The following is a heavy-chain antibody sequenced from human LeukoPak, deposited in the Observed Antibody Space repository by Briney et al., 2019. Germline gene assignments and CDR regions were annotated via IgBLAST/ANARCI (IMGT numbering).Heavy chain of an antibody. Sequence: SVKVSCKASGGTFSSYAISWVRQAPGQGIEWMGGIIPIFGTANYAQKVQGRVTITADEATSTAYMELSSLRSEDTAVYYCARDTTSIAYCGGDCYSDAFDIWGQGTMVTVSS. CDR1: GGTFSSYA. V-gene: IGHV1-69*01. CDR3: ARDTTSIAYCGGDCYSDAFDI. CDR2: IIPIFGTA. D-gene: IGHD2-21*01. J-gene: IGHJ3*02.